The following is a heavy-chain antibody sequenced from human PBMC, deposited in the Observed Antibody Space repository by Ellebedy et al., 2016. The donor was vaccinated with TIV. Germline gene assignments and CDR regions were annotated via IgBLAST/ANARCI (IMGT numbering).Heavy chain of an antibody. D-gene: IGHD3-10*01. V-gene: IGHV3-33*01. CDR3: ASRGVAVQGADY. CDR2: IWYDGSTK. J-gene: IGHJ4*02. CDR1: GFTFSGNG. Sequence: PGGSLRLSCAASGFTFSGNGMHWVRQAPGKGLEWVAVIWYDGSTKYYADSVEGRFTISRDNSKNTLYLQMNSLRAEDTAMYYCASRGVAVQGADYWGQGTLVTVSS.